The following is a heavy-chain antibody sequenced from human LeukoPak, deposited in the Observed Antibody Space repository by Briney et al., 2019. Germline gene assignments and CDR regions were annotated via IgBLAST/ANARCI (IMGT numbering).Heavy chain of an antibody. D-gene: IGHD5-12*01. Sequence: GGSLRLSCAASGFTFSSYWMSWVRQAPGKGLEWVANIKQDGSEKYYVDSVKGRFTISRDNAKNSLYLQMNSLRAEDTAVYYCARGTVDIVASGGAFDIWGQGTMVTVSS. CDR1: GFTFSSYW. CDR3: ARGTVDIVASGGAFDI. CDR2: IKQDGSEK. V-gene: IGHV3-7*01. J-gene: IGHJ3*02.